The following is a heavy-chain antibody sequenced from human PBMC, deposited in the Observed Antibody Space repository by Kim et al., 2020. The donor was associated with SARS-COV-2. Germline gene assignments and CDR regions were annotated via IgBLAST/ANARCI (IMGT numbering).Heavy chain of an antibody. CDR1: GYSFTSYW. V-gene: IGHV5-51*01. D-gene: IGHD6-13*01. Sequence: GESLKISCKGSGYSFTSYWIGWVRQMPGKGLEWMGIIYPGDSDTRYSPSFQGQVTISADKSISTAYLQWSSLKASDTAMYYCARRGSDAIAAAGFDIWGQGTMVTVSS. CDR3: ARRGSDAIAAAGFDI. J-gene: IGHJ3*02. CDR2: IYPGDSDT.